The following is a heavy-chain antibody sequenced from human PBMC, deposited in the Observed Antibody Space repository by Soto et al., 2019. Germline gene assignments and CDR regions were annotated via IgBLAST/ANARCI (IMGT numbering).Heavy chain of an antibody. J-gene: IGHJ3*02. CDR1: GYTFTSYA. V-gene: IGHV7-4-1*01. Sequence: QVQLVQSGSELKKPGASVKVSCKASGYTFTSYAMNWVRQAPGQGLEWMGWINTNTVNPTYAQGFTGRFVFSLNTSVSTAYLQFCSLKAEDTAVYYCARPMVRGAIFGVVDAFDIWGQGTMVTVSS. D-gene: IGHD3-10*01. CDR2: INTNTVNP. CDR3: ARPMVRGAIFGVVDAFDI.